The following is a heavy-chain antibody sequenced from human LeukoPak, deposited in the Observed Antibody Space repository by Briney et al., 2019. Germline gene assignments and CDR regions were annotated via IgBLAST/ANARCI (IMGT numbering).Heavy chain of an antibody. Sequence: GGSLRLSCAASGFTFSRNGMTWVRQPPGKGLEWVASIKQDGTERNYVDSVKGRFTISRDNAKSSMYLQMNSLRAEDTGIYYCTRSPLAAGGIADYWGQGTLVIVSS. D-gene: IGHD2-8*02. J-gene: IGHJ4*02. V-gene: IGHV3-7*01. CDR2: IKQDGTER. CDR3: TRSPLAAGGIADY. CDR1: GFTFSRNG.